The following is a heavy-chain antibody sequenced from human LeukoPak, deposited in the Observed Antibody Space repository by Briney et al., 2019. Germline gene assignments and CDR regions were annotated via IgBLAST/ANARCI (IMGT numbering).Heavy chain of an antibody. D-gene: IGHD6-13*01. CDR3: ARDRYSSSWYGGAFDI. CDR1: GFTFSSYS. Sequence: PGGSLRLSCAASGFTFSSYSMNWVRQAPGKGLEWVSSISSSSSYIYYADSVKGRFTISRDNAKNSLYLQMNSLRAEDTAVYYCARDRYSSSWYGGAFDIWGQGTMVTVSS. J-gene: IGHJ3*02. V-gene: IGHV3-21*01. CDR2: ISSSSSYI.